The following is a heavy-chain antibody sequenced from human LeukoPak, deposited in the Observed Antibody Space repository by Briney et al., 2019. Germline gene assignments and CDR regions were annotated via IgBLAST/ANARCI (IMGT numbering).Heavy chain of an antibody. Sequence: GGSLSLSCVALGFTFINFALGWVRQAPGKGPEWVASFSGSVGRIFYADSVRGRFTISRENSKSTVYLQMNSLRAEDTAVYYCAKDWGEIWFDPWGQGTLVTVSS. D-gene: IGHD3-16*01. CDR1: GFTFINFA. V-gene: IGHV3-23*01. CDR2: FSGSVGRI. CDR3: AKDWGEIWFDP. J-gene: IGHJ5*02.